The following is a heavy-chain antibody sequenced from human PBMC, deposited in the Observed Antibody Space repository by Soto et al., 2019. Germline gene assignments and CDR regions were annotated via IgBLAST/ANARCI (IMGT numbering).Heavy chain of an antibody. CDR2: IYYSGRT. J-gene: IGHJ5*02. D-gene: IGHD2-2*01. V-gene: IGHV4-59*12. CDR3: ARDSSSPIGANWFDP. CDR1: GGSISSYY. Sequence: SETLSLTCTVSGGSISSYYWSWIRQPPGKGLEWIGYIYYSGRTNYNPSLKSRVTISVDTSKNQFSLKLFSVTAADTAVYYCARDSSSPIGANWFDPWGEGTLVTVSS.